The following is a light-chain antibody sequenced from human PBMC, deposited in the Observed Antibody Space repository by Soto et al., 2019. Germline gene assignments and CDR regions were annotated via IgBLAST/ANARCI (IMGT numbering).Light chain of an antibody. CDR3: QSYDSSLSGVV. J-gene: IGLJ2*01. CDR2: GNS. V-gene: IGLV1-40*01. CDR1: SSNIGAGYD. Sequence: QAVVTQPPSVSGAPGQRVTISCTGSSSNIGAGYDVHWYQQLPGTAPKLLIYGNSNRPSGVPDRFSGSKSGTSASLAITGLQAEDGADYYCQSYDSSLSGVVCGGGTKLTVL.